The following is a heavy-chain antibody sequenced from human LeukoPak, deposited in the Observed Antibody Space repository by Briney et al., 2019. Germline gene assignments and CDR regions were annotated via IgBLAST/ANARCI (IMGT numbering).Heavy chain of an antibody. V-gene: IGHV4-59*01. D-gene: IGHD6-19*01. Sequence: SETLSLTCTVSGGSISGYYWSWIRQPPGKGLEWIGYIYYSGSTNYNPSLKSRVTISVDTSKNQFSLKLSSVTAADTAVYYCARPQESSGWYGLGAFDIWGQGTTVTVSS. CDR3: ARPQESSGWYGLGAFDI. CDR1: GGSISGYY. J-gene: IGHJ3*02. CDR2: IYYSGST.